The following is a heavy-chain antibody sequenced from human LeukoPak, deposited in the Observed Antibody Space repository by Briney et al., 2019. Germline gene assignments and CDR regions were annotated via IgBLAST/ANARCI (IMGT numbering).Heavy chain of an antibody. D-gene: IGHD6-25*01. V-gene: IGHV3-48*03. CDR3: ARVSGYSIGGWYASDY. CDR2: ISSRGTTQ. Sequence: GGSLRLSCAASGFSFSSYEMNWVHQAPGKGLEWVSYISSRGTTQYYADSVKGRFTISRDNAKNSLFLQMNSLRAEDTAVYYRARVSGYSIGGWYASDYWGQGTLVTVSS. J-gene: IGHJ4*02. CDR1: GFSFSSYE.